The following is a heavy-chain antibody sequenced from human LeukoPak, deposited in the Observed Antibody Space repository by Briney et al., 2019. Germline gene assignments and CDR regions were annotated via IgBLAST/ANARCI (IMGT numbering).Heavy chain of an antibody. D-gene: IGHD1-26*01. Sequence: GGSLRLSCAASGLTFSSYAMSWVRQAPGKGLEWVSAISGSGGSTYYADSVKGRFTISRDNSKNTLYLQMNSLRAEDTAVYYCAKDRELDYYYYYMDVWGKGTTVTVSS. V-gene: IGHV3-23*01. CDR3: AKDRELDYYYYYMDV. J-gene: IGHJ6*03. CDR1: GLTFSSYA. CDR2: ISGSGGST.